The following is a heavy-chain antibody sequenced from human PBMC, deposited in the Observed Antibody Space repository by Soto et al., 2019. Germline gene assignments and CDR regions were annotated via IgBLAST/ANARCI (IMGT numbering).Heavy chain of an antibody. J-gene: IGHJ6*02. CDR1: GYTLTSYG. Sequence: ASVKVSCKASGYTLTSYGISWVRQVPGQGLERLGWISAYTGNTNYAQNLQGRVTMTTDTATSTAYIELNSLRSDDTAVYYCARDLSSTSCYSCYYGMDVWGQGTTVAVS. D-gene: IGHD2-2*01. CDR3: ARDLSSTSCYSCYYGMDV. V-gene: IGHV1-18*01. CDR2: ISAYTGNT.